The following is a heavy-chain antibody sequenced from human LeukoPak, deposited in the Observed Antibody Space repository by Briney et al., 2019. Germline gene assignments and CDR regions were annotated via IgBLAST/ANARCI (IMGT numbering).Heavy chain of an antibody. Sequence: GGSLRLSCAPSGFTFSHYWMSWVRQAPGKGLEWVANIKEDGSEKYYVDSVKGRFTISRDDAKNSLSLQMNSLRAEDTAVYYCAKDNFAGVAARPKSWFDPWGQGTLVTVSS. J-gene: IGHJ5*02. V-gene: IGHV3-7*01. CDR3: AKDNFAGVAARPKSWFDP. CDR2: IKEDGSEK. CDR1: GFTFSHYW. D-gene: IGHD6-6*01.